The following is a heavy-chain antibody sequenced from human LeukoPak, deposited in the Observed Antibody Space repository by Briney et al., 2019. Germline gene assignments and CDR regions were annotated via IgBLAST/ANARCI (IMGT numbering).Heavy chain of an antibody. V-gene: IGHV3-7*01. CDR3: ARRAGAYSHPYDY. Sequence: GGSLRLSCAASGFSFSSYWMSWVRQAPGKGLEWVANINQDGSEKYYVDSVKGRLTISRDNAKYSLYLQMNSLRAEDTAVYYCARRAGAYSHPYDYWGQGTLVTVSS. CDR1: GFSFSSYW. CDR2: INQDGSEK. J-gene: IGHJ4*02. D-gene: IGHD4/OR15-4a*01.